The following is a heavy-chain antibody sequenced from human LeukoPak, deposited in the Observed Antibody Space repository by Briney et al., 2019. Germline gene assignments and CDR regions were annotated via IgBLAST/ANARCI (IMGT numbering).Heavy chain of an antibody. Sequence: GGSLRLSCAASGFTFSRYGMHWVRQAPGKGLEWVAIISYDGSNKYYADSVKGRFTISRDNSKNTLYLQMNSLRAEDTAVYYCARGSMVVTAYYYYYMDVWGKGTTVTVSS. CDR3: ARGSMVVTAYYYYYMDV. D-gene: IGHD2-21*02. J-gene: IGHJ6*03. CDR2: ISYDGSNK. CDR1: GFTFSRYG. V-gene: IGHV3-30*03.